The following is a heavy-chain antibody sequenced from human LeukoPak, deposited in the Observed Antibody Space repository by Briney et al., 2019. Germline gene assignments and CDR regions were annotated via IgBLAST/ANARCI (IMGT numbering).Heavy chain of an antibody. CDR2: IYYSGST. CDR1: GGSISSGDYY. V-gene: IGHV4-31*03. Sequence: SETLSLTCTVSGGSISSGDYYWSWLRQHPGKGLEWIAYIYYSGSTYYNPSLKSRVAVSVDTSKNQFSLKLSSVTAADTAVYYCARDRGYSSSYYYGMDVWGQGTTVTVSS. D-gene: IGHD5-18*01. CDR3: ARDRGYSSSYYYGMDV. J-gene: IGHJ6*02.